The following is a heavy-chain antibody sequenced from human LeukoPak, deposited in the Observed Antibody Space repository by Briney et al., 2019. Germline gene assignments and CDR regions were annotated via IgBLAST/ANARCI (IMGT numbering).Heavy chain of an antibody. CDR2: ISYDGSNK. CDR3: ARVGSSSKYYYYMDV. D-gene: IGHD3-10*01. J-gene: IGHJ6*03. V-gene: IGHV3-30*07. CDR1: GFTFSSYA. Sequence: GRSLRLSCAASGFTFSSYAMHWVRQAPGKGLEWVAVISYDGSNKYYADSVKGRFTISRDNAKNSLYLQMQSPTAEDTAVYFCARVGSSSKYYYYMDVWGKGTTVTVSS.